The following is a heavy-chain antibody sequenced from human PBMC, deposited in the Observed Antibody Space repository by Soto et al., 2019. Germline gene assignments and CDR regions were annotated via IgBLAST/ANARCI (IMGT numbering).Heavy chain of an antibody. CDR1: GFTFSTYA. Sequence: QVQLVESGGGVVQPGRSLRLSCAASGFTFSTYAMHWVRQAPGKGLEWVAILSYDGTITYYADSVKGRFTISRDNSKNTLYLQMNSLRAEDTAVYYCARDPSSVYYFDYWGQGTLVTVSS. D-gene: IGHD2-15*01. CDR2: LSYDGTIT. CDR3: ARDPSSVYYFDY. J-gene: IGHJ4*02. V-gene: IGHV3-30*03.